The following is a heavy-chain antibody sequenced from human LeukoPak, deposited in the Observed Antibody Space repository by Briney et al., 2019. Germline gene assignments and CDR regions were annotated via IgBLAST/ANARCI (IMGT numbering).Heavy chain of an antibody. J-gene: IGHJ2*01. CDR2: IYYSGST. CDR1: GGSISSSSYY. Sequence: SETLSLTCTVSGGSISSSSYYWGWIRQPPGKGLEWIGSIYYSGSTYYNLSLKSRVTISVDTSKNQFSLTLSSVTAADTAVYYCARHSYVGWYFDLWGRGTLVTVSS. CDR3: ARHSYVGWYFDL. V-gene: IGHV4-39*01. D-gene: IGHD1-26*01.